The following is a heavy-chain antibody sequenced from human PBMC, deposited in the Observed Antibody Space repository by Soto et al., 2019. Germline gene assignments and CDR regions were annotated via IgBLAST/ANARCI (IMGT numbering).Heavy chain of an antibody. D-gene: IGHD3-10*01. CDR3: ARSGVRGVIRNYFDY. V-gene: IGHV1-69*01. J-gene: IGHJ4*02. Sequence: QVQLVQSGAEVKKPGSSVKVSCKASGGTFSSYAISWVRQAPGQGLEWMGGIIPIFGTANYALKFQGRVTITADESTSTAYMELSSLRSEDTAVYYCARSGVRGVIRNYFDYWGQGTLVTVSS. CDR2: IIPIFGTA. CDR1: GGTFSSYA.